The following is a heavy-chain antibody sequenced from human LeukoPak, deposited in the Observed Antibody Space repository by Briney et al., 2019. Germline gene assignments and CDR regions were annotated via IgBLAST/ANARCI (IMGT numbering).Heavy chain of an antibody. D-gene: IGHD3-10*01. CDR3: ARDAAKGLYTIVRGVVDY. Sequence: PGGSLRLSCATSGFIFSDYSMNWVRQAPGKGLEWVSTMSTSVNYIYYADSVKGRFTISRDNAKKSLYLQMNSLTVEDTAVYYCARDAAKGLYTIVRGVVDYWGQGALVTVSS. CDR1: GFIFSDYS. CDR2: MSTSVNYI. V-gene: IGHV3-21*01. J-gene: IGHJ4*02.